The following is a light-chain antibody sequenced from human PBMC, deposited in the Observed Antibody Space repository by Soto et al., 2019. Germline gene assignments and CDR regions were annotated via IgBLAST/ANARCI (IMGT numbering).Light chain of an antibody. CDR1: QSVNKY. CDR3: QQSFSTPLS. Sequence: DIQMTQSPSSLSASVGDRVTISCRASQSVNKYLNWYQQKPGNVPTLLIYAASTLQGGVPSRFNGSGFGTDFTVTISNLQPEDFATYYCQQSFSTPLSVGGGTKVEIK. J-gene: IGKJ4*01. V-gene: IGKV1-39*01. CDR2: AAS.